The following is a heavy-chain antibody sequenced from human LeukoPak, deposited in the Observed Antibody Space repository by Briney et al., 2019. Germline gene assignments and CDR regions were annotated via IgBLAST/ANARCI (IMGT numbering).Heavy chain of an antibody. D-gene: IGHD5-24*01. CDR3: ARGLVDGNDAFDI. J-gene: IGHJ3*02. CDR2: IYSGGST. CDR1: GFTVSSNY. V-gene: IGHV3-66*01. Sequence: GGSLRLSCAASGFTVSSNYMSWVRQAPGKGLEWVSVIYSGGSTYYADSVKGRFTISRDNSKNTLYLQMNSLRAEDTAVYYCARGLVDGNDAFDIWGQGTMVTVSS.